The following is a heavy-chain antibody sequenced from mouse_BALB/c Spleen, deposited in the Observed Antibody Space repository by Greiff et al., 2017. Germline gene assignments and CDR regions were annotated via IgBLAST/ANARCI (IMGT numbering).Heavy chain of an antibody. V-gene: IGHV3-6*02. CDR2: ISYDGSN. D-gene: IGHD1-1*01. Sequence: EVKLVESGPGLVKPSQSLSLTCSVTGYSITSGYYWNWIRQFPGNKLEWMGYISYDGSNNYNPSLKNRISITRDTSKNQFFLKLNSVTTEDTATYYCALITTVVATDYYAMDYWGQGTSVTVSS. J-gene: IGHJ4*01. CDR1: GYSITSGYY. CDR3: ALITTVVATDYYAMDY.